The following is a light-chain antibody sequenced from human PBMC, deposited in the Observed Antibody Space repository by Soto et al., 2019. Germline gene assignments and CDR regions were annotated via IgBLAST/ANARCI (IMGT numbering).Light chain of an antibody. V-gene: IGKV1-12*01. CDR2: GTS. CDR1: QGLSGS. Sequence: DIQMTQSPSSVSASVGDRVTITCRATQGLSGSLAWYQQKPGKAPKLLISGTSRLQSGVPSRFSGSEYGTDFTLTIDSLQPEDLETYYCQQGQNWPLTFGQGTRLEIK. J-gene: IGKJ5*01. CDR3: QQGQNWPLT.